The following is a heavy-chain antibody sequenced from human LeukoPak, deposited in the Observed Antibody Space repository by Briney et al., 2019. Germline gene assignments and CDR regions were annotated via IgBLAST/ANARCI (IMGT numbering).Heavy chain of an antibody. V-gene: IGHV4-4*07. D-gene: IGHD6-19*01. CDR3: AREWSGSSGWYSVVDYYYYYGMDV. Sequence: SEALSLTCTVSGGSISSYYWSWIRQPAGKGLEWIGRIYTSGSTNYNPSLKSRVTMSVDTSKNQFSLKLSSVTAADTAVYYYAREWSGSSGWYSVVDYYYYYGMDVWGQGTTVTVSS. CDR1: GGSISSYY. CDR2: IYTSGST. J-gene: IGHJ6*02.